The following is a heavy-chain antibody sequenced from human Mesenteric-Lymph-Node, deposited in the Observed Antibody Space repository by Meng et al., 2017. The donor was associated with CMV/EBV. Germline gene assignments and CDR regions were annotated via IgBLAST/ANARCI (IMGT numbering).Heavy chain of an antibody. V-gene: IGHV1-2*02. CDR1: GYTFTGYY. CDR3: ARGGLDTSGWYRRFDY. CDR2: INPNSGGT. D-gene: IGHD6-19*01. Sequence: ASVKVSCKASGYTFTGYYIHWVRQAPGQGLEWMGWINPNSGGTNYAQKFQGRVTMTRDTSISTAYMELSRLRLDDTAVYYCARGGLDTSGWYRRFDYWGQGTLVTVSS. J-gene: IGHJ4*02.